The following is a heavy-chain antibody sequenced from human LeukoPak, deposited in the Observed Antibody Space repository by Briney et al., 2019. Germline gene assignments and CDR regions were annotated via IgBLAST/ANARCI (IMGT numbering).Heavy chain of an antibody. J-gene: IGHJ4*02. D-gene: IGHD3-9*01. CDR1: GFTFSSYA. CDR3: AKGVDYDILTGSDY. CDR2: ISGSGGST. V-gene: IGHV3-23*01. Sequence: GGSLRLSCAASGFTFSSYAMSWVRQAPGKGLEWVSAISGSGGSTYYADSVKGRFTISRDNSKNTLYLQMNSLRAEDTAVYYCAKGVDYDILTGSDYWGQGTLVTVSS.